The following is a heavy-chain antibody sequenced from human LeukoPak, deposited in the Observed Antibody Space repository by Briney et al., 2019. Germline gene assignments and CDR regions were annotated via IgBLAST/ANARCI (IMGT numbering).Heavy chain of an antibody. CDR3: ATGGIVPRAFDI. Sequence: PSETLSLTCTVSGGSISSYYWSWIRQPAGKGLEWIGRIYTSGSTNYNPSLKSRVTISVDTSKNQFSLKLSSVTAADTAVYYCATGGIVPRAFDIWGQGTMVTVSS. J-gene: IGHJ3*02. V-gene: IGHV4-4*07. D-gene: IGHD2-8*01. CDR1: GGSISSYY. CDR2: IYTSGST.